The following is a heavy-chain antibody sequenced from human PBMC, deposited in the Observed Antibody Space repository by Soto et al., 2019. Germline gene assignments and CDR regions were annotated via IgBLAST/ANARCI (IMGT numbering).Heavy chain of an antibody. J-gene: IGHJ6*02. CDR2: IYGNDDK. D-gene: IGHD2-21*01. V-gene: IGHV2-5*01. Sequence: QTTLKESGPPLVKPTQTLTLTCTFSGFSLSTIGAGVGWIRKPPGKALERLALIYGNDDKRYSPCLNSRLTVSKDTSKNQGDLTMPNMDPVDSASYYCVLSRCGGGFLVFYASVSCYGLDFWGQGTTVTVTS. CDR3: VLSRCGGGFLVFYASVSCYGLDF. CDR1: GFSLSTIGAG.